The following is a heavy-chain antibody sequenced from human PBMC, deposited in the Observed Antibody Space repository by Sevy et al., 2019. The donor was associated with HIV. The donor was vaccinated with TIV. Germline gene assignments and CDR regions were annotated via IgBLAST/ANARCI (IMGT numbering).Heavy chain of an antibody. J-gene: IGHJ4*02. Sequence: SETLSLTYSLSGYSISSDFYSDWIRQSPGKGLEWIGSMFHSRSTYYNPSLKSRVTISVDTSKNQFFLKLSSVTAADTAVYYCARGVTVTTVDYWGQGTLVTVSS. D-gene: IGHD4-17*01. CDR3: ARGVTVTTVDY. CDR2: MFHSRST. V-gene: IGHV4-38-2*02. CDR1: GYSISSDFY.